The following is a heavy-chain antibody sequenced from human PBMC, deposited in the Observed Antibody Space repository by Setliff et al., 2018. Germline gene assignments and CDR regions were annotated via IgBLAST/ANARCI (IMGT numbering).Heavy chain of an antibody. D-gene: IGHD6-13*01. CDR1: GFTFNTYA. V-gene: IGHV3-23*01. Sequence: TGGSLRLSCAASGFTFNTYAMSWVRQPPGKGLEWVSSISDTALGIYYADSVRGWFTISRDNSKKTLYLQMNSLRAEDTAVYYCVKDVVGYSSTWPKRDYFDYWGQGTLVTVSS. J-gene: IGHJ4*02. CDR2: ISDTALGI. CDR3: VKDVVGYSSTWPKRDYFDY.